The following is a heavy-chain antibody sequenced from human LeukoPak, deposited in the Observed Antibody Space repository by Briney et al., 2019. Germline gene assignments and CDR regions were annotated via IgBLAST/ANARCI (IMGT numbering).Heavy chain of an antibody. D-gene: IGHD3-22*01. Sequence: GGSLRLSCAASGFTFSDYYMSWIRQAPGKGLEWVSYISSSGSTIYYADSVKGRFTIPRDNAKNSLYLQMNSLRAEDTAVYYCAKEIYYDSSGVDYWGQGTLVTVSS. CDR3: AKEIYYDSSGVDY. CDR1: GFTFSDYY. V-gene: IGHV3-11*01. CDR2: ISSSGSTI. J-gene: IGHJ4*02.